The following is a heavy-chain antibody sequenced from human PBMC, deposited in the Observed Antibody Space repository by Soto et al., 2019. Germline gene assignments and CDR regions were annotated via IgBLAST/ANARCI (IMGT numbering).Heavy chain of an antibody. J-gene: IGHJ5*02. D-gene: IGHD1-26*01. Sequence: HPGGSLRLSCAASGFTFSGSAMHWVRQASGKGLEWVGHIRNKANSYATGYAASVKGRFTISRDDLKNTTYLQMNSLKTEDTAVYFCTRQGQWELLDSDWFDPWGQGTLVTVSS. V-gene: IGHV3-73*01. CDR1: GFTFSGSA. CDR3: TRQGQWELLDSDWFDP. CDR2: IRNKANSYAT.